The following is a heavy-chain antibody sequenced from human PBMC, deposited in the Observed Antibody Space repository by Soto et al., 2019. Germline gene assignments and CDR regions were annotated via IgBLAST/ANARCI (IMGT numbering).Heavy chain of an antibody. Sequence: QVQLVESGGGLVKPGGSLRLYCAASGFTFSDYYMSWIRQAPGKGLEWVSYISSSGSTIYYADSVKGRFIISRDNAKNSLYLQMNSLRADDTAVYYCAREMRYRGMVVRGAIDYWGQGTLVTVSS. V-gene: IGHV3-11*01. J-gene: IGHJ4*02. CDR3: AREMRYRGMVVRGAIDY. CDR2: ISSSGSTI. D-gene: IGHD3-10*01. CDR1: GFTFSDYY.